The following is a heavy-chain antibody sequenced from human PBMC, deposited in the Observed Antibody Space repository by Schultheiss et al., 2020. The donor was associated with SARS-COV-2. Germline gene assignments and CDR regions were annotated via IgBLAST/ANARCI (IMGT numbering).Heavy chain of an antibody. CDR2: IYYSGST. CDR3: ASPFLARDAFDI. J-gene: IGHJ3*02. V-gene: IGHV4-61*08. CDR1: GGSISSGGYY. D-gene: IGHD2-21*01. Sequence: SETLSLTCTVSGGSISSGGYYWSWIRQPPGKGLEWIGYIYYSGSTNYNPSLKSRVTISVDTSKNQFSLKLSSVTAADTAVYYCASPFLARDAFDIWGQGTMVTVSS.